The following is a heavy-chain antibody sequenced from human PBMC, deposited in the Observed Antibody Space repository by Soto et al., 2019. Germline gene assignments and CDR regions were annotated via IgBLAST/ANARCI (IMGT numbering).Heavy chain of an antibody. CDR2: IYYSGTT. Sequence: SSETLSLTCAVSGDSVSNDNYYWSWIRQPPGKGLEWIGYIYYSGTTNYNSYLKSRLSLSVDMSKNQFSLKLASVTAADTAVYFCARSQRGRTAFTFDYWGQRALVTVSS. V-gene: IGHV4-61*01. J-gene: IGHJ4*02. CDR1: GDSVSNDNYY. CDR3: ARSQRGRTAFTFDY. D-gene: IGHD3-16*01.